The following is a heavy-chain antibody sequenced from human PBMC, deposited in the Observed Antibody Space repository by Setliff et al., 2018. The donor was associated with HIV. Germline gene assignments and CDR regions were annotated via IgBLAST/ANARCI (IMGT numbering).Heavy chain of an antibody. Sequence: SETLSLTCAVSGYSISSGYYWGWIRQPPGKGLERIGNIYYSGSTYYNPSLKSRLTISVDTSKNQFSLKLSSVTAADTAVYYCARGGYCSGGSCYSTRHAFDIWGQGTMVTVS. CDR1: GYSISSGYY. V-gene: IGHV4-38-2*01. D-gene: IGHD2-15*01. CDR3: ARGGYCSGGSCYSTRHAFDI. CDR2: IYYSGST. J-gene: IGHJ3*02.